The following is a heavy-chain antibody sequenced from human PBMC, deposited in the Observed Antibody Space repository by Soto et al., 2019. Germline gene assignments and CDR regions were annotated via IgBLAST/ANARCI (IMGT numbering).Heavy chain of an antibody. D-gene: IGHD6-13*01. CDR1: GYTFTSYD. V-gene: IGHV1-8*01. CDR3: ARVSRSWYGNWFDP. Sequence: QVQLVQSGAEVKKPGASVKVSCKASGYTFTSYDINWVRQATGQGPEWMGWMNPNSGNTGYAQKFQGRVTMTRNTSISTAYMELSSLRSEDTAVYYCARVSRSWYGNWFDPWGQGTLVTVSS. J-gene: IGHJ5*02. CDR2: MNPNSGNT.